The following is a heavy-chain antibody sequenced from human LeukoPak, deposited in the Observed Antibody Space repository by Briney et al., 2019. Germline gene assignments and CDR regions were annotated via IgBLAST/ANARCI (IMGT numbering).Heavy chain of an antibody. CDR2: ISGSGDNT. Sequence: GGSLRLSCAASGFTFSSYAMSWVRQAPGKGLEWVSVISGSGDNTYYADSVKGRFTISRDDSKNTLFLQMNSLGAEDTAVYYCAKQYDFWSGPDYWGQGTLVTVSS. CDR1: GFTFSSYA. V-gene: IGHV3-23*01. CDR3: AKQYDFWSGPDY. J-gene: IGHJ4*02. D-gene: IGHD3-3*01.